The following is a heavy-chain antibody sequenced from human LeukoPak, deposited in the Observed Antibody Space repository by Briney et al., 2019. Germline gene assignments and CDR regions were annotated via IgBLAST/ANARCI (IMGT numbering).Heavy chain of an antibody. J-gene: IGHJ4*02. D-gene: IGHD1-26*01. Sequence: GRSLRLSCAASGFTFSSFWMHWVRHAPGKGPVWVSRKNTEGSNTICADSVKGRFTISRDNAKNTLFLQMNSLRAEDTAVYYCARDESIAGPTTADYWGQGTLVSVSS. CDR1: GFTFSSFW. CDR2: KNTEGSNT. CDR3: ARDESIAGPTTADY. V-gene: IGHV3-74*01.